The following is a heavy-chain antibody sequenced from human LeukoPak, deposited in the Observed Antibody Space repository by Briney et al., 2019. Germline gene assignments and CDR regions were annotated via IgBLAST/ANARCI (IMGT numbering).Heavy chain of an antibody. D-gene: IGHD6-6*01. J-gene: IGHJ4*02. CDR2: IIGSGGST. CDR1: GFTLSSYA. Sequence: GSLRLSCAAPGFTLSSYAMSWVRLAPGKGLEWVSGIIGSGGSTYHADSVKGRFTISRDNSKNTMYLQMNSLRADDTAVYYCAKSLGYSSSSNFDYWGQGTLVTVSS. V-gene: IGHV3-23*01. CDR3: AKSLGYSSSSNFDY.